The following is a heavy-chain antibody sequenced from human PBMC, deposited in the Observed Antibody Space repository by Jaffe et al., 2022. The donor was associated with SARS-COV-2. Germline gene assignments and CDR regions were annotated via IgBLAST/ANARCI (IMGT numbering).Heavy chain of an antibody. CDR2: ISYDGSNK. CDR1: GFTFSSYA. J-gene: IGHJ4*02. D-gene: IGHD3-9*01. V-gene: IGHV3-30-3*01. CDR3: ARGGALLRYFDWLLYPFDY. Sequence: QVQLVESGGGVVQPGRSLRLSCAASGFTFSSYAMHWVRQAPGKGLEWVAVISYDGSNKYYADSVKGRFTISRDNSKNTLYLQMNSLRAEDTAVYYCARGGALLRYFDWLLYPFDYWGQGTLVTVSS.